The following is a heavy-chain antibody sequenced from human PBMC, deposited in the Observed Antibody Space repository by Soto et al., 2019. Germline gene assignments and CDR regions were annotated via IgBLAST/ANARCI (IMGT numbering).Heavy chain of an antibody. CDR3: AKGFGSGWPNYGMDV. CDR2: ISGGGGST. Sequence: EVQLLESGGGLVQPGGSLRLSCVASGFTFSSYAMTWVRQAPGKGLEWVSAISGGGGSTYYADSVKGRFTISRDNSKNTVDLHMDNLRAEDTAVYYWAKGFGSGWPNYGMDVWGQGTTVTVS. J-gene: IGHJ6*02. V-gene: IGHV3-23*01. D-gene: IGHD6-19*01. CDR1: GFTFSSYA.